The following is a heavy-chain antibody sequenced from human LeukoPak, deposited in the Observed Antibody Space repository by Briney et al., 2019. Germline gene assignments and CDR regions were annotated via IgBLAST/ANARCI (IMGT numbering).Heavy chain of an antibody. J-gene: IGHJ5*02. Sequence: PSETLSLTRTVSGGSISSGDYYWSWIRQPPGKGLEWIGYIYYSGSTYYNPSLKSRVTISVDTSKNQSSLKLSSVTAADTAVYYCARGDWNDGANWFDPWGQGTLVTVSS. CDR1: GGSISSGDYY. D-gene: IGHD1-1*01. V-gene: IGHV4-30-4*08. CDR3: ARGDWNDGANWFDP. CDR2: IYYSGST.